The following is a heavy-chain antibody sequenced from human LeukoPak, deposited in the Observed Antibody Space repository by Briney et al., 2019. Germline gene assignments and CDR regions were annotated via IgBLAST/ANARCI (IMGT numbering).Heavy chain of an antibody. V-gene: IGHV1-18*01. J-gene: IGHJ4*02. CDR2: ISAYNGNT. CDR3: GRDGVDYGDYSLSY. D-gene: IGHD4-17*01. Sequence: ASVKVSCKASGYTFTSYGISWVRQAPGQGLEWMGWISAYNGNTNYAQKLQGRVPMTTDTSTSTSYRELRSLTSDDTAVLSCGRDGVDYGDYSLSYWGQGKLVTVSS. CDR1: GYTFTSYG.